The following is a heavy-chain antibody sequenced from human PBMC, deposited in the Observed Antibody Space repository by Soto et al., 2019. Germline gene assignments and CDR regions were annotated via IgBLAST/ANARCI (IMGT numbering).Heavy chain of an antibody. CDR2: ISAHSGDT. J-gene: IGHJ4*02. V-gene: IGHV1-18*04. CDR1: GYTFTSYN. D-gene: IGHD4-17*01. CDR3: ARDYGATSPDYFDY. Sequence: QVQLVQSGAEVKKPGASVKLSCKTSGYTFTSYNINWVRQAPGQGLEWLGWISAHSGDTKYIEKVQGRSTMTTDTSTRTGYMELWGLTPDDTAVYFCARDYGATSPDYFDYWGQGTLVTVSS.